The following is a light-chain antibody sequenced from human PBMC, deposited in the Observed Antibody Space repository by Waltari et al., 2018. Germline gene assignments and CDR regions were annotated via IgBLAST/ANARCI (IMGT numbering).Light chain of an antibody. CDR3: QQYNSYSLLT. CDR1: QSISKW. V-gene: IGKV1-5*03. Sequence: DIQMTQSPSTLSASVGYRVIITCRASQSISKWFAWYQQKPGKAPNLLIYKASTLESGVPSRFSGSGSGTDFTLTISSLQPDDFATYYCQQYNSYSLLTFGGGTKIEIK. J-gene: IGKJ4*01. CDR2: KAS.